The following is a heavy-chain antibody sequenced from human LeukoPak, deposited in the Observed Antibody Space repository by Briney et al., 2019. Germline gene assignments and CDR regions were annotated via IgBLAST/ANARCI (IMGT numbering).Heavy chain of an antibody. Sequence: GGSLRLSCAASGFTFSSYWMSWVRQAPGKGLEWVANIKQDGSEKYYVDSVKGRFTVSRDNSESTLYLQMNSLRAEDTAVYYCAKDHDFWSGYSPLDYWGQGTLVTVSS. CDR3: AKDHDFWSGYSPLDY. CDR2: IKQDGSEK. V-gene: IGHV3-7*03. J-gene: IGHJ4*02. D-gene: IGHD3-3*01. CDR1: GFTFSSYW.